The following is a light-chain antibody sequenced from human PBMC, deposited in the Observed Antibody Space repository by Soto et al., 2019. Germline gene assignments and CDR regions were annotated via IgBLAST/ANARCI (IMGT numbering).Light chain of an antibody. CDR3: AVWDDSLNGHV. CDR1: SSNIGTSS. Sequence: QSVLTQPPSASGTPGQRVTISCSGSSSNIGTSSVHWYKHLPGTAPKPLIYTNDQRPSGVPDRFSGSKSGTSASLAISGFQSEDEADYYCAVWDDSLNGHVFGAGTKVTVL. J-gene: IGLJ1*01. CDR2: TND. V-gene: IGLV1-44*01.